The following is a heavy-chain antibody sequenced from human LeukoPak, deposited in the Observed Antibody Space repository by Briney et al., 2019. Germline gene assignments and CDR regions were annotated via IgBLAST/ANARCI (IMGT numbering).Heavy chain of an antibody. J-gene: IGHJ4*02. CDR1: AGSISSYY. D-gene: IGHD3-22*01. Sequence: PSETLSLTCIVSAGSISSYYWSWIRQPPGKGLEWIGYIYYSGSTNYNPSLRSRVTISVDTSKYQFSLKLSSVTAADTAVYYCATYDSTGKFDYWGQGTLVTVSS. V-gene: IGHV4-59*01. CDR3: ATYDSTGKFDY. CDR2: IYYSGST.